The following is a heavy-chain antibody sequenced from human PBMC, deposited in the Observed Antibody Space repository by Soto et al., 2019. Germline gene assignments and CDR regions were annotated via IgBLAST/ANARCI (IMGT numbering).Heavy chain of an antibody. J-gene: IGHJ4*02. CDR2: IYYSGST. D-gene: IGHD4-17*01. CDR3: ARWDDYGDYGSNY. Sequence: KSSETLSLTCTVSGGSVSSGSYYWSWIRQPPGKGLEWIGYIYYSGSTNYNPSLKSRVTISVDTSKNQFSLKLSSVTAADTAVYYCARWDDYGDYGSNYWGQGTLVTVSS. CDR1: GGSVSSGSYY. V-gene: IGHV4-61*01.